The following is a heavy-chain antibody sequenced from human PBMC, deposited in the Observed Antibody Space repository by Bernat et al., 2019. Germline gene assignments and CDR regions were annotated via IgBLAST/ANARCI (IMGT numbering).Heavy chain of an antibody. D-gene: IGHD1-20*01. J-gene: IGHJ2*01. V-gene: IGHV3-66*01. CDR2: IYSGGNT. CDR1: GFTVSSNY. CDR3: ARPAGNNWNYWYLDL. Sequence: EVQLVESGGALVQPGGSLRLSCTASGFTVSSNYMSWVRQVPGKGLEWVSVIYSGGNTYYAESVKGRFTISRDNIKNRLYLQMNSLRDEDTAVYYCARPAGNNWNYWYLDLWGRGTLVTVSS.